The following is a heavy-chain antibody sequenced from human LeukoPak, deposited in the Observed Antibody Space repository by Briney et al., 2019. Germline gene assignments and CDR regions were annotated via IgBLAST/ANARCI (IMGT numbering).Heavy chain of an antibody. V-gene: IGHV1-18*01. J-gene: IGHJ5*02. CDR2: ISAYNGNT. CDR3: ARKPPRSNNWFDP. D-gene: IGHD1-14*01. CDR1: GYTFTSYG. Sequence: ASVKVSCKASGYTFTSYGISWVRQAPGQGLEWMGWISAYNGNTNYAQKLQGRVTMTTDTSTSTAYTELRSLRSDDTAVYYCARKPPRSNNWFDPWGQGTLVTVSS.